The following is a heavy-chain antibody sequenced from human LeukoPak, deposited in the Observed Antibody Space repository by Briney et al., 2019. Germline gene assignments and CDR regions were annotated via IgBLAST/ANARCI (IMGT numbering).Heavy chain of an antibody. V-gene: IGHV3-30*07. CDR2: ISYDGSNK. CDR1: GFTFSCYA. D-gene: IGHD3-10*01. J-gene: IGHJ4*02. Sequence: GGSLRLSCAASGFTFSCYAMHWVRQAPGKGLECVAVISYDGSNKYYADSVKGRFTISRDNAKNSLYLQMNSLRAEDTAVYYCARELPTGTDYFDYWGQGTLVTVSS. CDR3: ARELPTGTDYFDY.